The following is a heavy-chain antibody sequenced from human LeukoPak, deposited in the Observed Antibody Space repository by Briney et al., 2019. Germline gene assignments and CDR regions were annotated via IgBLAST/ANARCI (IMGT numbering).Heavy chain of an antibody. Sequence: PSETLSLTCTVSGGSISSYYWSWIRQPPGKGLEWIGYIYYSGSTNYNPSLKSRVTISVDTSKNQFSLKLSSVTAADTAVYYCARGEDIVATTIPHPHFDYWGQGTLVTVSS. CDR1: GGSISSYY. D-gene: IGHD5-12*01. CDR2: IYYSGST. CDR3: ARGEDIVATTIPHPHFDY. J-gene: IGHJ4*02. V-gene: IGHV4-59*01.